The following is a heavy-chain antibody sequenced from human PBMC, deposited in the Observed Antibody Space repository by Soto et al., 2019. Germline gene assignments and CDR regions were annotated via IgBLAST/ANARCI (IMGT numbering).Heavy chain of an antibody. V-gene: IGHV4-59*08. Sequence: QVQLQESGPGLVKPSETLSLTCTVSGGSISTYYWSWIRQPPGKGLEWIGYIYYSGSTNYNPSHNSRVTISVDTSKNQFSLKLSAVTAADTAVYYCARHARYYDILTGYSTLSWFDPWGQGTLVTVSS. CDR1: GGSISTYY. D-gene: IGHD3-9*01. CDR2: IYYSGST. CDR3: ARHARYYDILTGYSTLSWFDP. J-gene: IGHJ5*02.